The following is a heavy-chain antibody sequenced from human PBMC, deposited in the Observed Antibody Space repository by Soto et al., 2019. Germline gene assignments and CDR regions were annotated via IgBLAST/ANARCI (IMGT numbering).Heavy chain of an antibody. Sequence: PGGSLRLSCAASGFTFSSYAMHWVRQAPGKGLEWVAVISYDGSNKYYADSVKGRFTISRDNSKNTLYLQMNSLRAEDTAVYYCASDQLPPTPPPLNIDYWGHGTPVTVSS. CDR3: ASDQLPPTPPPLNIDY. CDR2: ISYDGSNK. CDR1: GFTFSSYA. J-gene: IGHJ4*01. V-gene: IGHV3-30-3*01. D-gene: IGHD2-2*01.